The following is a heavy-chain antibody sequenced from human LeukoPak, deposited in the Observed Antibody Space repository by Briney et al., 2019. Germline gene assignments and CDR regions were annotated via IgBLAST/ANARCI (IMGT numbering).Heavy chain of an antibody. V-gene: IGHV4-31*03. J-gene: IGHJ5*02. CDR3: ARDLTGLNWFDP. CDR2: IYYSGST. D-gene: IGHD3-9*01. CDR1: GGSISSGGYY. Sequence: SQTLSLTCTVSGGSISSGGYYRSWIRQHPGKGLEWIGYIYYSGSTYYNPSLKSRLTISVDTSKNQFSLKLSSGTAADTAVYYCARDLTGLNWFDPWGQGTLVTVSS.